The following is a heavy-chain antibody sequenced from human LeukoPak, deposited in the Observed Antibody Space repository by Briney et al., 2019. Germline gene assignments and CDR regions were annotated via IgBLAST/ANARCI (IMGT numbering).Heavy chain of an antibody. V-gene: IGHV3-23*01. CDR2: ISGSGGST. Sequence: GGSLRLSCAASGFTFSSYAISWVRQAPGKGLEWVSAISGSGGSTYYADSVKGRFTISRDNSKNTLYLQMNSLRAEDTAVYYCAKDCLRRKAAAGTDYFDYWGQGTLVTVSS. CDR1: GFTFSSYA. D-gene: IGHD6-13*01. J-gene: IGHJ4*02. CDR3: AKDCLRRKAAAGTDYFDY.